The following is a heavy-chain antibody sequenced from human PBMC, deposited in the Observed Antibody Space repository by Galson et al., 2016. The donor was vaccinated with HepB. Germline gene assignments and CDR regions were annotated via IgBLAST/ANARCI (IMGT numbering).Heavy chain of an antibody. D-gene: IGHD5-18*01. V-gene: IGHV3-7*01. CDR2: IRPNGSQE. CDR1: GFTFSNYW. J-gene: IGHJ6*02. CDR3: ARDLDATLGGGWHYGMDV. Sequence: SLRLSCAASGFTFSNYWMNWVRQAPGKGLEWVANIRPNGSQEHYADSVTGRFTISRDNAKKSLFLQMNILRAEDTAVYYCARDLDATLGGGWHYGMDVWGQGTTVTVSS.